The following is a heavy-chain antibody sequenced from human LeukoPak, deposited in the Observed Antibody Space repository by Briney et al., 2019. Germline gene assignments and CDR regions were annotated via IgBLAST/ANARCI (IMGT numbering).Heavy chain of an antibody. CDR1: GDSVSSNSVT. V-gene: IGHV6-1*01. Sequence: SQTLSLTCAISGDSVSSNSVTWNWIRQSPSRGLEWLGRTYYRSTWYNDYAVSVRGRITINPDTSKNQFSLHLNSVTPEDTAVYYCARRLTQYDCFDPWGQGILVTVSS. CDR2: TYYRSTWYN. J-gene: IGHJ5*02. CDR3: ARRLTQYDCFDP. D-gene: IGHD2-2*01.